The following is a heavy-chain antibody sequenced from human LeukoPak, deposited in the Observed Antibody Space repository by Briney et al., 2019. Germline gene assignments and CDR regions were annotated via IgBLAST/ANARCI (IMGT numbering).Heavy chain of an antibody. D-gene: IGHD6-13*01. V-gene: IGHV3-23*01. CDR3: AKDRGAAAGLPDY. J-gene: IGHJ4*02. CDR1: GFTFSSYA. Sequence: GGSLRLSCAASGFTFSSYAMSWVRQAPGKGLGWVSAISGSGGSTYHADSVKGRFTISRDNSKNTLYLQMNSLRAEDTAVYYCAKDRGAAAGLPDYWGQGTLVTVSS. CDR2: ISGSGGST.